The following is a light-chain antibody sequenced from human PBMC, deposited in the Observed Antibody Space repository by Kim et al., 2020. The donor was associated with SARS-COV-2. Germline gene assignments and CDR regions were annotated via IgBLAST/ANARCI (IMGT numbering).Light chain of an antibody. J-gene: IGLJ2*01. CDR3: STCAGSHILL. V-gene: IGLV2-8*01. CDR2: EVS. Sequence: QSALTQPPSASGSPGQSVTISCTGTSSDVGGYNYVSWYQQHPGKAPKVMIYEVSKRPSGVPDRFSGSKSGNTASLTVSGLQAEDEADYYCSTCAGSHILLFGGGTQLTV. CDR1: SSDVGGYNY.